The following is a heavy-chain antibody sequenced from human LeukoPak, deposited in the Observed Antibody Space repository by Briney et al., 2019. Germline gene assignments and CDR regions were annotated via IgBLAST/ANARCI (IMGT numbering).Heavy chain of an antibody. CDR3: TREDIVVVVAATSNNWFDP. V-gene: IGHV4-4*07. J-gene: IGHJ5*02. D-gene: IGHD2-15*01. Sequence: PSETLSLTCTVSGGSISSYYWSWIRQPAGKGLEWIGRIYTSGSTNYNPSLKSRVTISVDTSKNQFSLRLSSVTAADTAVYYCTREDIVVVVAATSNNWFDPWGQGTLVTVSS. CDR2: IYTSGST. CDR1: GGSISSYY.